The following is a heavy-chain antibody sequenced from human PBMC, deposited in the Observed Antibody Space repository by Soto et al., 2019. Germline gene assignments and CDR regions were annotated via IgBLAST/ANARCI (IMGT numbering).Heavy chain of an antibody. V-gene: IGHV3-23*01. CDR3: AKVYCSSTSCPYYYYYYMDV. J-gene: IGHJ6*03. Sequence: GSLRLSCAASGFTFSSYAMSWVRQAPGKGLEWVSAISGSGGSTYYADSVKGRFTISRDNSKNTLYLQMNSLRAEDTAVYYCAKVYCSSTSCPYYYYYYMDVWGKGTTVTVSS. D-gene: IGHD2-2*01. CDR2: ISGSGGST. CDR1: GFTFSSYA.